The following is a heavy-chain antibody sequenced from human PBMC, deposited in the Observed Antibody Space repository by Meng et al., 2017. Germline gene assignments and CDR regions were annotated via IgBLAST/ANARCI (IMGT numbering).Heavy chain of an antibody. J-gene: IGHJ5*02. V-gene: IGHV1-3*01. D-gene: IGHD3-3*01. CDR3: ARVLPATIFGVVIDSWFDP. Sequence: QVQLLQSGAEVKKPGASVKVSCKASGYTFTSYAMHWVRQAPGQRLEWMGWTNAGNGNTKYSQKFQGRVTITRDTSASTAYMELSSLRSEDTAVYYCARVLPATIFGVVIDSWFDPWGQGTLVTVSS. CDR1: GYTFTSYA. CDR2: TNAGNGNT.